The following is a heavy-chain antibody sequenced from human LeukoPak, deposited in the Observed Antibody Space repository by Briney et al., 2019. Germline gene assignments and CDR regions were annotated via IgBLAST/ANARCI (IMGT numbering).Heavy chain of an antibody. CDR2: IYHSGST. CDR1: GYSISSGYY. J-gene: IGHJ5*02. Sequence: PSETLSLTCAVSGYSISSGYYWGWIRQPPGKGLEWIGSIYHSGSTYYNPSLKSRVTISVDTSKNQFSLKLSSVTAADTAVYYCARYSSSLGLFDPWGQGTLVTVSS. D-gene: IGHD6-13*01. V-gene: IGHV4-38-2*01. CDR3: ARYSSSLGLFDP.